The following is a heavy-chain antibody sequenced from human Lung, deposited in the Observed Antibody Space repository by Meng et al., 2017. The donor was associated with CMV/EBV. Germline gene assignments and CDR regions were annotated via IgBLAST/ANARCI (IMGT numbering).Heavy chain of an antibody. V-gene: IGHV3-23*01. CDR1: GFTFSSYA. Sequence: GGSLRLXXAASGFTFSSYAMSWVRQAPGKGLEWVSAISGSGGSTYYADSVKGRFTISRDNSKNTLYLQMNSLRAEDTAVYYCAKGGSTSYYYYGMDVWGQGTTVXVSS. CDR3: AKGGSTSYYYYGMDV. D-gene: IGHD2-2*01. CDR2: ISGSGGST. J-gene: IGHJ6*02.